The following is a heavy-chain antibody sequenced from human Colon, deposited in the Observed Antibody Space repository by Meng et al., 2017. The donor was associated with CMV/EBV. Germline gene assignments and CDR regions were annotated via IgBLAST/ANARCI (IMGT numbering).Heavy chain of an antibody. CDR1: GAPISSGSHS. D-gene: IGHD1-26*01. Sequence: PWTGPVWVKPAAPLSPTCTASGAPISSGSHSWAWFRQPPGKRLEWIGSMYFSGIADYNPSLKSRVTISLHATQKQFSLRLTSVTAADSAVYFCARDLTNKWFYYWGQGTLVTVSS. J-gene: IGHJ4*02. CDR2: MYFSGIA. CDR3: ARDLTNKWFYY. V-gene: IGHV4-39*07.